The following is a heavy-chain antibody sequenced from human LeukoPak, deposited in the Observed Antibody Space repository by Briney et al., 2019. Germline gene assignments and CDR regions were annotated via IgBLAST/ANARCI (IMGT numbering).Heavy chain of an antibody. D-gene: IGHD6-19*01. CDR2: IYYSGNT. CDR3: ARGGWSLDY. J-gene: IGHJ4*02. CDR1: GGSINNFY. V-gene: IGHV4-59*01. Sequence: SETLSLTCTVSGGSINNFYWSWIRQPPGKGLEWIGYIYYSGNTNYNPSLKSRVTISVDTSKNRFSLQLSSVTTADTAVYYCARGGWSLDYWGQGTLVTVSS.